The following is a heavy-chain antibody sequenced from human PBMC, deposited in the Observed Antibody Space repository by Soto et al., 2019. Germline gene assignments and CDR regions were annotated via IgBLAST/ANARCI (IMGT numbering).Heavy chain of an antibody. V-gene: IGHV3-23*01. CDR3: AKDLEYSSSSCFDY. Sequence: GGSLRLSCAASGFTYRSHAMSWVRQAPGRGLEWVSAISGSGGSTYYADSVKGRFTISRDNSKNTLYLLMNSLRVEDTAVYYCAKDLEYSSSSCFDYWGQGTLVTVPS. J-gene: IGHJ4*02. CDR1: GFTYRSHA. CDR2: ISGSGGST. D-gene: IGHD6-6*01.